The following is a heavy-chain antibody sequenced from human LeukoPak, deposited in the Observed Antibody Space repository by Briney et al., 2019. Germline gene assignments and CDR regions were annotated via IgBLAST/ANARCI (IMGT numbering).Heavy chain of an antibody. CDR3: ARVLVQGNGYSGYDEPFDY. Sequence: SETLSLTCADYGGSFSGYYWSWIRQPPGKGLEWIGEINHSGSTNYNPSLKSRVTISVDTSKNQFSLKLSSVTAADTAVYYCARVLVQGNGYSGYDEPFDYWGQGTLVTVSS. J-gene: IGHJ4*02. CDR1: GGSFSGYY. V-gene: IGHV4-34*01. D-gene: IGHD5-12*01. CDR2: INHSGST.